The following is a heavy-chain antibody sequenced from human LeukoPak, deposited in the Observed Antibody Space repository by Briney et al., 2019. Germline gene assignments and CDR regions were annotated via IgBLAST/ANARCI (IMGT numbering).Heavy chain of an antibody. D-gene: IGHD3-3*01. CDR1: GGSISSYY. Sequence: SETLSLTCTVSGGSISSYYWSWIRQPPGKGLEWIGEINHSGSPNNNPSLKSRVSISFDTSKNQFSLKLTSVTAADTAVYYCGSRRTAMFGVIKGPIDYWGQGTLVTVSS. J-gene: IGHJ4*02. V-gene: IGHV4-34*01. CDR2: INHSGSP. CDR3: GSRRTAMFGVIKGPIDY.